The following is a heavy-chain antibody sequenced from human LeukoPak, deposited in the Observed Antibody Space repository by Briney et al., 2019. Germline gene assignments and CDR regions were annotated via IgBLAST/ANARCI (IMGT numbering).Heavy chain of an antibody. CDR3: AKDSSSGYYRHLDY. Sequence: GGSLRLSCVASGFTFHVYGIHWAPHAPGKALVWVSDIRWNSRSIGYADSVKGRFTFSRDNAKNSLYLQMNSLRVEDTAFYYCAKDSSSGYYRHLDYWGQGIQVTVSS. CDR1: GFTFHVYG. D-gene: IGHD3-22*01. J-gene: IGHJ4*02. V-gene: IGHV3-9*01. CDR2: IRWNSRSI.